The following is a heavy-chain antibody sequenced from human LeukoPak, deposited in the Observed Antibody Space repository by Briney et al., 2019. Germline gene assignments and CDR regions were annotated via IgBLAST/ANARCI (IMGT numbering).Heavy chain of an antibody. CDR2: INAGNGNT. Sequence: GASVTVSCKASGYTFTSYAMHWVRQAPGQRLEWMGWINAGNGNTKYSQKFQGRVTITRDTSASTAYMELSSLRSEDTAVYYCARPLTNYYDSSGYYYPLGYWGQETLVTVSS. CDR3: ARPLTNYYDSSGYYYPLGY. V-gene: IGHV1-3*01. CDR1: GYTFTSYA. J-gene: IGHJ4*02. D-gene: IGHD3-22*01.